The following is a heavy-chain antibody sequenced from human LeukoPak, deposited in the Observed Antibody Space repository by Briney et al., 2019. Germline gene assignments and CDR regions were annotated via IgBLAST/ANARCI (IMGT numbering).Heavy chain of an antibody. CDR3: ARPLKYCSGSTCYSAFDI. D-gene: IGHD2-15*01. J-gene: IGHJ3*02. CDR1: GGSIISSSYF. V-gene: IGHV4-39*01. Sequence: SETLSLTCSVSGGSIISSSYFWGWIRQPPGKGLEWIGSIYYSGSTYYNPSLKSRVTISVDTSKNQFSLKLTSVTAADTAVYYCARPLKYCSGSTCYSAFDIWGQGTMVTVSS. CDR2: IYYSGST.